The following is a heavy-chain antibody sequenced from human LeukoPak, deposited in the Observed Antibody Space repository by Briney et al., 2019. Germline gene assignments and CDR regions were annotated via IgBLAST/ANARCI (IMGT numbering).Heavy chain of an antibody. CDR3: ARDRYYTFDY. J-gene: IGHJ4*02. CDR1: GFTFSSYW. Sequence: GGSLRLSCAASGFTFSSYWMHWVRQVPGKGLVWVSHINSDGSSTTYADSVKGRFAISRDSAKNTLYLHMNSLRAEDTAVYYCARDRYYTFDYWGQGSLVTVSS. D-gene: IGHD3-22*01. V-gene: IGHV3-74*01. CDR2: INSDGSST.